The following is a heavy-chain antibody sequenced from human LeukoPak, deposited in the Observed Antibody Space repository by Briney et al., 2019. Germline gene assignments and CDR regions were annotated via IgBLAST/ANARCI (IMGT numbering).Heavy chain of an antibody. CDR3: GKSLSLSVTTSSDY. CDR1: GFTFSSYS. J-gene: IGHJ4*02. V-gene: IGHV3-23*01. Sequence: PGGSLRLSCAASGFTFSSYSMSWVRQAPGKGREWVSAISGSGGSTYYADSVKGRFTISRDNSKNTLYLQMRSLRADDTAVYYCGKSLSLSVTTSSDYWGQGTLVTVSS. D-gene: IGHD4-17*01. CDR2: ISGSGGST.